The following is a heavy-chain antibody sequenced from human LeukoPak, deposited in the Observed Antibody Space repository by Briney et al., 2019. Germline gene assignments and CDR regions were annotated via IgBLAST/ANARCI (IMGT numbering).Heavy chain of an antibody. J-gene: IGHJ4*02. D-gene: IGHD6-19*01. CDR1: GFTFSSYA. CDR3: ARVSSGWYVDY. CDR2: ISGSGGST. Sequence: PGGSLRLSCAASGFTFSSYAMSWVRQAPGKGLEWVSAISGSGGSTYYADSVKGRFTISRDNAKNSLYLQMNSLRAEDTAVYYCARVSSGWYVDYWGQGTLVTVSS. V-gene: IGHV3-23*01.